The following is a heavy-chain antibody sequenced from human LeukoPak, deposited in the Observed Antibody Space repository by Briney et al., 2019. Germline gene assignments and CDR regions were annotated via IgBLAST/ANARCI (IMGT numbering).Heavy chain of an antibody. CDR2: IIPIFGTA. D-gene: IGHD5-24*01. CDR3: ARGVPIRDYYYYYMDV. Sequence: GASVKVSCKASGYTFTGYYMHWVRQAPGQGLEWMGRIIPIFGTANYAQKFQGRVTITTDESTSTAYMELSSLRSEDTAVYYCARGVPIRDYYYYYMDVWGKGTTVTVSS. V-gene: IGHV1-69*05. CDR1: GYTFTGYY. J-gene: IGHJ6*03.